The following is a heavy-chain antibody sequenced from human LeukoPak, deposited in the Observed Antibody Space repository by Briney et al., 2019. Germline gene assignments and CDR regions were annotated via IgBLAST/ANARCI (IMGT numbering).Heavy chain of an antibody. CDR3: ARDVGQYCSGGSCYPLDY. V-gene: IGHV1-18*01. CDR2: INPNNGNT. J-gene: IGHJ4*02. D-gene: IGHD2-15*01. Sequence: RMGWINPNNGNTDYAQRLQGRLTVTKDTSTSTAYMELRSLRSDDTALYYCARDVGQYCSGGSCYPLDYWGQGTLVTVSS.